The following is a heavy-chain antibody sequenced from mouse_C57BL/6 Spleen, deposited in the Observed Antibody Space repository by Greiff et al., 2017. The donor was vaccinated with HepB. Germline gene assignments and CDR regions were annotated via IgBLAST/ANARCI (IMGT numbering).Heavy chain of an antibody. CDR2: ISSGSSTI. D-gene: IGHD2-4*01. V-gene: IGHV5-17*01. J-gene: IGHJ2*01. Sequence: EVMLVESGGGLVKPGGSLKLSCAASGFTFSDYGMHWVRQAPEKGLEWVAYISSGSSTIYYADTVKGRFTISRDNAKNTLFLQMTSLRSEDTAMYYCARSYYDYDGGTYYFDYWGQGTTLTVSS. CDR1: GFTFSDYG. CDR3: ARSYYDYDGGTYYFDY.